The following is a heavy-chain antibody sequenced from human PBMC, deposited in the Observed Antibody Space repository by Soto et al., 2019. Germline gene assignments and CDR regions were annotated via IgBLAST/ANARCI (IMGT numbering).Heavy chain of an antibody. J-gene: IGHJ4*02. CDR1: GFSLSTSGVG. D-gene: IGHD3-22*01. CDR3: AHKVSGYYDSSGYYSHYFDY. CDR2: IYWDDDK. V-gene: IGHV2-5*02. Sequence: QITLKESGPTLVKPTQTLTLTCTFSGFSLSTSGVGVGWIRQPPGKALEWLALIYWDDDKRYSPSLKSRLTTTKDPSXXQXVPXMTNMDPVDTAPYYCAHKVSGYYDSSGYYSHYFDYWGQGTLVTVSS.